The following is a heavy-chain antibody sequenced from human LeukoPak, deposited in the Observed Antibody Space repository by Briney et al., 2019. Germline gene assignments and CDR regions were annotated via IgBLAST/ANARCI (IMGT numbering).Heavy chain of an antibody. CDR2: INPSGGST. D-gene: IGHD3-10*01. Sequence: ASVKISCKAFGYTFTNYYMHWVRQAPGQGLEWMGIINPSGGSTSYAQKFQGRVTMTRNTSISTAYMELSSLRSEDTAVYYCARGGEDRLPLLWFGGAQNYYYGMDVWGQGTTVTVSS. V-gene: IGHV1-46*01. CDR3: ARGGEDRLPLLWFGGAQNYYYGMDV. J-gene: IGHJ6*02. CDR1: GYTFTNYY.